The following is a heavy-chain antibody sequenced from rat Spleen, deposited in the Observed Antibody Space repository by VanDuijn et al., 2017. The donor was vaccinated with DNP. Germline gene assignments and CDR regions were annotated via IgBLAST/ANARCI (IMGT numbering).Heavy chain of an antibody. V-gene: IGHV5S13*01. CDR3: ARATHTTGIPFYFDY. CDR2: ISTGGGNT. CDR1: GFTFSDYA. Sequence: EVQLVESGGGLVQPGRSLKLSCAASGFTFSDYAMAWIRQAPTKGLEWVASISTGGGNTYYRDSVKGRFTISRDNAKNTQYLQMDSLRSEDTATYYCARATHTTGIPFYFDYWGQGVMVTVSS. J-gene: IGHJ2*01. D-gene: IGHD1-7*01.